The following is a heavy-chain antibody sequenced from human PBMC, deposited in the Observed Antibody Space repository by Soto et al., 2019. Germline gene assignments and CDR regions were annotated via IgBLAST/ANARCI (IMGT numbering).Heavy chain of an antibody. Sequence: QVQLVQSGAEVKKPGSSVKVSCKASGGTFSSYAITWVRQAPGQGLEWMGRIIHIFGTANYTQKFQGRVKITADESTSTAYMELSRLRSEDTAVYSCARNEYSTTFYYYGMDVWGQGTTVTVSS. V-gene: IGHV1-69*01. CDR2: IIHIFGTA. J-gene: IGHJ6*02. CDR1: GGTFSSYA. CDR3: ARNEYSTTFYYYGMDV. D-gene: IGHD6-6*01.